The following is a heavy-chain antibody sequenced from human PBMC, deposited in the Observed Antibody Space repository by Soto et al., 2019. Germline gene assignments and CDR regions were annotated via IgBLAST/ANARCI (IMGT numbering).Heavy chain of an antibody. Sequence: QVQLVESGGGVVQPGRSLRLSCAASGFSFGGYGMHWVRQAPGKGLEWVAVIRYDGSNEYYADSAKGRFTISRDNSKNPLYLQMNNLRAEDTAVYYCARDGVGATTYFGYFDYWGQGTLVTVST. V-gene: IGHV3-33*01. CDR1: GFSFGGYG. CDR3: ARDGVGATTYFGYFDY. D-gene: IGHD1-26*01. CDR2: IRYDGSNE. J-gene: IGHJ4*02.